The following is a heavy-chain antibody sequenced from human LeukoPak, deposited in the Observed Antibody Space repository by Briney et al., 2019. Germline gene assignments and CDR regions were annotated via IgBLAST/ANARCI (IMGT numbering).Heavy chain of an antibody. Sequence: SETLSLTCTVSGGSISSYYWSWIQQPAGKGLEWIGRIYTSGSTNYNPSLKSRVTMSVDTSKNQFSLKLSSVTAADTAVYYCAIGYSYGYPPKYFDYWGQGTLVTVSS. CDR1: GGSISSYY. V-gene: IGHV4-4*07. CDR3: AIGYSYGYPPKYFDY. J-gene: IGHJ4*02. CDR2: IYTSGST. D-gene: IGHD5-18*01.